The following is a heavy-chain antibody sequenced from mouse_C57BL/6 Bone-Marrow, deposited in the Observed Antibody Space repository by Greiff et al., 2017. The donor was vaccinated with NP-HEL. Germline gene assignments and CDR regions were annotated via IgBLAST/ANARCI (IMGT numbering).Heavy chain of an antibody. V-gene: IGHV14-2*01. D-gene: IGHD1-1*01. Sequence: VQLQQSGAELVKPGASVKLSCTASGFNIKDYYMHWVKQRTEQGLEWIGRIDPEDGETKYAPKFQGKATITADPSSNTAYLQLSSRTSEDTGVYYCARWGRFITTVVAKYFDVWGTGTTVTVSS. CDR2: IDPEDGET. CDR3: ARWGRFITTVVAKYFDV. CDR1: GFNIKDYY. J-gene: IGHJ1*03.